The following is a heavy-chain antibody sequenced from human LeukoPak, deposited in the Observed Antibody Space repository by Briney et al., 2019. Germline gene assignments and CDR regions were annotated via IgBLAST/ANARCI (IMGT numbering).Heavy chain of an antibody. V-gene: IGHV3-23*01. CDR3: AKDPTAYYDILTGYYDY. D-gene: IGHD3-9*01. CDR2: ISGSGGST. CDR1: GFTFSGYA. Sequence: GGSLRLSCAASGFTFSGYAMSWVRQAPGKGLEWVSAISGSGGSTYYADSVKGRFTISRDNSKNTLYLQMNSLRAEDTAVYYCAKDPTAYYDILTGYYDYWGQGTLVTVSS. J-gene: IGHJ4*02.